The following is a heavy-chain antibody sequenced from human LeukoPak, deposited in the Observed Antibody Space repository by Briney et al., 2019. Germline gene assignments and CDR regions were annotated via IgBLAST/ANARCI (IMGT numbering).Heavy chain of an antibody. V-gene: IGHV3-21*01. D-gene: IGHD2-2*01. CDR2: ISSSSSYI. CDR1: GFTFRSYS. Sequence: GGSLRLSCAASGFTFRSYSMNWVRQAPGKGLEWVSSISSSSSYIYYADSVKGRFTISRDNAKNSLYLQMNSLRAEDTAVYYCAREATVNIVVVRAPNWFDPWGQGTLVTVSS. J-gene: IGHJ5*02. CDR3: AREATVNIVVVRAPNWFDP.